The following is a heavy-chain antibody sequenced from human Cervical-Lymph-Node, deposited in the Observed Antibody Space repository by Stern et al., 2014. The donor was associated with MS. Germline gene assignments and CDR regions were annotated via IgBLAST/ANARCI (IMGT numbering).Heavy chain of an antibody. CDR3: ARDQGFQLMNS. CDR1: GDSISNDNW. CDR2: VYHTGNA. J-gene: IGHJ4*02. D-gene: IGHD2-2*01. Sequence: VQLVESGPGLVRPSGTLSLTCAVSGDSISNDNWWSWVRLPPGKGLEWMWEVYHTGNANYDPTLKSRVTISVDKSKNQFSLRLTSMTAADTAVYYCARDQGFQLMNSWGQGTLVIVSS. V-gene: IGHV4-4*02.